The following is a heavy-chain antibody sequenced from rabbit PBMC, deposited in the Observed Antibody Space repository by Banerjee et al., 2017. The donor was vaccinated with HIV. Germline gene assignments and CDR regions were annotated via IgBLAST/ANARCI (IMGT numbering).Heavy chain of an antibody. Sequence: QQQLVESGGGLVKPGASLTLTCKASGFDFSTCGISWVRQAPGKGLEWIGCINTSSGNTVYATWAKGRFTISKTSSTTVTLQMTSLTAADTATYFCARDLAGVIGWNFNLWGPGTLVTVS. CDR1: GFDFSTCG. D-gene: IGHD4-1*01. CDR3: ARDLAGVIGWNFNL. J-gene: IGHJ4*01. CDR2: INTSSGNT. V-gene: IGHV1S45*01.